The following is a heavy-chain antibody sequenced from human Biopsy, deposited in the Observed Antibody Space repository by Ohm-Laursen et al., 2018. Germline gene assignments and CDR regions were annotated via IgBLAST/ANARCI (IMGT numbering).Heavy chain of an antibody. D-gene: IGHD3-22*01. Sequence: GTLSLTCNVSGGDINNYYWSWIRQPAGKGLEWIGYVSYTGSTDYNPSLQSRVTISVDTSKNHFSLRLRSVTPADTAMYYCARDRGFYSDRTVPGYFDLWGRGTLVTVSS. CDR3: ARDRGFYSDRTVPGYFDL. V-gene: IGHV4-59*01. J-gene: IGHJ2*01. CDR2: VSYTGST. CDR1: GGDINNYY.